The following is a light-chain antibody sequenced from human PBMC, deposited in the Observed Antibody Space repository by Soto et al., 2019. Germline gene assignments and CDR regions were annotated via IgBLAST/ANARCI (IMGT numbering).Light chain of an antibody. V-gene: IGKV3-20*01. CDR3: QRYGG. J-gene: IGKJ1*01. CDR2: STS. Sequence: ETVMTQSPATLSVPPGERATLSCRASQSISSSHLAWYQQKPGQAPRLLIYSTSSRATGIPDRFSGSGSGTDFTLTISRLEPEDSAVYYCQRYGGFGQGTKVDIK. CDR1: QSISSSH.